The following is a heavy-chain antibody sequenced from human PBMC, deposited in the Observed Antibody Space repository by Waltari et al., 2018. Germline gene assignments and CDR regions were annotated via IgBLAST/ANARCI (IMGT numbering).Heavy chain of an antibody. CDR1: GGPFSSYA. Sequence: QVQLVQSGAEVKKPGSSVKVSCKASGGPFSSYAISLVRPAPGQGLEWMGGIIPIFGTANYAQKFQGRVTITADESTSTAYMELSSLRSEDTAVYYCARDKAYDFWSGWFDYWGQGTLVTVSS. D-gene: IGHD3-3*01. CDR3: ARDKAYDFWSGWFDY. CDR2: IIPIFGTA. J-gene: IGHJ4*02. V-gene: IGHV1-69*12.